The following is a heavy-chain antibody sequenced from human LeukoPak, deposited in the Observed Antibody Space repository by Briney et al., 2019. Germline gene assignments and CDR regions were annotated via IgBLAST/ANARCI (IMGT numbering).Heavy chain of an antibody. Sequence: GGSLRLSCAASGFTFSSYWMSWVRQAPGKGLEWVANIKQDGSEKYCVDSVKGRFTISRDNAKNSLYLQMNSLRAEDTAVYYCARVKRGYSYGSYYYYYYGMDVWGQGTTVTVSS. J-gene: IGHJ6*02. V-gene: IGHV3-7*01. CDR3: ARVKRGYSYGSYYYYYYGMDV. D-gene: IGHD5-18*01. CDR2: IKQDGSEK. CDR1: GFTFSSYW.